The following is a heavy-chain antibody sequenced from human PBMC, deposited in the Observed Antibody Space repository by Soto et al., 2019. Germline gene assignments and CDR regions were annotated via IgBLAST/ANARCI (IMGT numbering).Heavy chain of an antibody. Sequence: PSETLSLTCTVSGGSISSYYWIWIRQPAGEGLEWIGRIYTSGSTNYNPSLKSRVTMSVDTSKNQFSLKLSSVTAADTAVYYCARGGDDYSNDDYYYYGMDVWGQGTTVTVSS. CDR3: ARGGDDYSNDDYYYYGMDV. D-gene: IGHD4-4*01. V-gene: IGHV4-4*07. CDR2: IYTSGST. J-gene: IGHJ6*02. CDR1: GGSISSYY.